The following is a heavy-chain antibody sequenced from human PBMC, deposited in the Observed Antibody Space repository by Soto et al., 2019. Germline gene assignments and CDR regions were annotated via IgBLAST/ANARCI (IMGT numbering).Heavy chain of an antibody. CDR2: ILYDGSNK. V-gene: IGHV3-30-3*01. CDR3: ARVSSGGWEEYYDFWSGYPAPYFDY. CDR1: GFTFSSYA. Sequence: GGSLRLSCAASGFTFSSYAMHWVRQAPGKGLEWVAVILYDGSNKYYADSVKGRFTISRDNSKNTLYLQMNSLRAEDTAVYYCARVSSGGWEEYYDFWSGYPAPYFDYWGQGTLVTVSS. J-gene: IGHJ4*02. D-gene: IGHD3-3*01.